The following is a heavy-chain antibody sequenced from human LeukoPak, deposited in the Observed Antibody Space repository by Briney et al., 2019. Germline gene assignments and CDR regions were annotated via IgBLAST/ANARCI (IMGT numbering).Heavy chain of an antibody. Sequence: GGSLRLSCAASGFTFSSYGMHWVRQAPGKGLEWVAVISYDGSNKYYADSVKGRFTISRDNSKNTLYLQMNSLRAEDTAVYYCAKGLWFGELLGSFDYWGQGTLVTVSS. CDR2: ISYDGSNK. J-gene: IGHJ4*02. V-gene: IGHV3-30*18. CDR1: GFTFSSYG. CDR3: AKGLWFGELLGSFDY. D-gene: IGHD3-10*01.